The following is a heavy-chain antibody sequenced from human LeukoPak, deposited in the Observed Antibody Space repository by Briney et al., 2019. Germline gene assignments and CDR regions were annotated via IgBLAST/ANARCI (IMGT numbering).Heavy chain of an antibody. CDR3: ARDSQYCSGGSCPKAAMGWFDP. J-gene: IGHJ5*02. V-gene: IGHV1-2*02. D-gene: IGHD2-15*01. CDR1: GYTFTGYY. CDR2: INPNSGGT. Sequence: ASVKVSCKASGYTFTGYYMHWVRQAPGQGLEWMGWINPNSGGTNYAQKFQGRVTMTRDTSTSTVYMELSSLRSEDTAVYYCARDSQYCSGGSCPKAAMGWFDPWGQGTLVTVSS.